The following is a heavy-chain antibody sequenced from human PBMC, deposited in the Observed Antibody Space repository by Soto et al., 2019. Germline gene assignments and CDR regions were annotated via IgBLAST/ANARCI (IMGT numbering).Heavy chain of an antibody. CDR1: GGSISSGGYF. J-gene: IGHJ5*02. V-gene: IGHV4-30-2*01. Sequence: SETLSLTCGVSGGSISSGGYFWSWFRQPPGKGLEWIGYIYHSGSTYYNPSLKSRVTISVDRSKNQFSLKLSSVTAADTAVYYCARTESGTFDPWGQGTLVTVSS. CDR3: ARTESGTFDP. CDR2: IYHSGST. D-gene: IGHD1-7*01.